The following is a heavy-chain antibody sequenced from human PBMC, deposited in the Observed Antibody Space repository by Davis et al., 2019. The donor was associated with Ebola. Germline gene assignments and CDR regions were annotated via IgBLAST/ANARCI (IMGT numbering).Heavy chain of an antibody. CDR3: ARGGHFYSSSSTRTIGY. V-gene: IGHV4-34*01. Sequence: MPSETLSLTCAVYGGSFSDYYWSWIRQPPGKGLEWIGEINHSGSTNYHPSRKSRVTISVDTSKNQFSLKLSSVTAADTAVYYCARGGHFYSSSSTRTIGYWGQGTLVTVSS. CDR1: GGSFSDYY. CDR2: INHSGST. J-gene: IGHJ4*02. D-gene: IGHD6-6*01.